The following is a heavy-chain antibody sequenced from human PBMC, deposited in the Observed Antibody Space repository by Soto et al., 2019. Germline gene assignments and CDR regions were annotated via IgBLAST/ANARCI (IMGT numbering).Heavy chain of an antibody. CDR2: INHSGST. CDR3: ARGRLVLRFLEWAQRPPLDYYYGTDV. J-gene: IGHJ6*02. V-gene: IGHV4-34*01. Sequence: SETLSLTCAVHGGSFSGYYWSWIRQPPGKGLEWIGEINHSGSTNYNPSLKSRVTISVDTSKNQFSLKLSSVTAADTAVYYCARGRLVLRFLEWAQRPPLDYYYGTDVWGQGTTVTVSS. D-gene: IGHD3-3*01. CDR1: GGSFSGYY.